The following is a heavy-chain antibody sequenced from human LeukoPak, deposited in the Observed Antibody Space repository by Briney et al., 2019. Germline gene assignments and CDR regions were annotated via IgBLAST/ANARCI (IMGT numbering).Heavy chain of an antibody. V-gene: IGHV1-8*01. CDR1: GYTFTSYD. CDR2: MNPNSGNT. J-gene: IGHJ6*02. Sequence: ASVTVSCKASGYTFTSYDINWVGQAAGQGVEGMGWMNPNSGNTGYAQKFQGRVTMTRNTSISTAYMELSSLRSEDTAVYYCARGRGSGSNYYYYGMDVWGQGTTVTVSS. CDR3: ARGRGSGSNYYYYGMDV. D-gene: IGHD3-10*01.